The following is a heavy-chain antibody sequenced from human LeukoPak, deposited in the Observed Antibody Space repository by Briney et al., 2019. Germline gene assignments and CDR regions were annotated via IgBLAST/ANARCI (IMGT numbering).Heavy chain of an antibody. V-gene: IGHV3-33*06. J-gene: IGHJ4*02. D-gene: IGHD3-10*01. CDR3: AKGGEDPGV. CDR2: IWYDGETK. CDR1: GFTFSSYG. Sequence: GGSLRLSCAASGFTFSSYGMHWVRQPPGKGLGWVAVIWYDGETKYCADSVKGRFTISRDNSKNTLYLQMNSLRVEDTAVYYCAKGGEDPGVWGQGTLVTVSS.